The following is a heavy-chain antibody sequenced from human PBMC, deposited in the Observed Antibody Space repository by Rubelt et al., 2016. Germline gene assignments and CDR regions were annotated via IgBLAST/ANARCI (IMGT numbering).Heavy chain of an antibody. CDR2: IEIHGGST. J-gene: IGHJ4*02. V-gene: IGHV1-46*01. CDR1: GYTFSNYY. D-gene: IGHD6-19*01. Sequence: QVQLVQSGAEVKKPGASVKVSCMASGYTFSNYYMHWVRQAPGQGLEWMGVIEIHGGSTSYAQKVQGRLTMARDTSTRTVYMVLSSLRSEDAAVFYWARGRDSGWLTAPGFYFDYWGQGTLVTVSS. CDR3: ARGRDSGWLTAPGFYFDY.